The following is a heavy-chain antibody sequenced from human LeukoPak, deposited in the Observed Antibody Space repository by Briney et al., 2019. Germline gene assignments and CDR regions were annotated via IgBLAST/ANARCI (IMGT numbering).Heavy chain of an antibody. CDR3: TRDIGQWLWSNYYYYMDV. CDR1: GFIFGDYA. V-gene: IGHV3-49*04. J-gene: IGHJ6*03. D-gene: IGHD6-19*01. Sequence: GGSLRLSCTTSGFIFGDYAMSWVRQAPGKGLEWVGFIRSKVYGGTTEYAASVKGRFIISRDDSKNIAYLQMNSLKTEDTAVYYCTRDIGQWLWSNYYYYMDVWGKGTTVTVSS. CDR2: IRSKVYGGTT.